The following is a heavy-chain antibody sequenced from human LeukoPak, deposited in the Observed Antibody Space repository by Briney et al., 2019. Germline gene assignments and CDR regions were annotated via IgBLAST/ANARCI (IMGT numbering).Heavy chain of an antibody. CDR3: AKEGLYYDFWSGYYY. J-gene: IGHJ4*02. D-gene: IGHD3-3*01. CDR2: ISGSGGST. CDR1: GFTLSSHS. Sequence: PGGSLRLSCIVSGFTLSSHSMNWVRQAPGKGLEWVSAISGSGGSTYYADSVKGRFTISRDNSKNTLYLQMNSLRAEDTAVYYCAKEGLYYDFWSGYYYWGQGTLVTVSS. V-gene: IGHV3-23*01.